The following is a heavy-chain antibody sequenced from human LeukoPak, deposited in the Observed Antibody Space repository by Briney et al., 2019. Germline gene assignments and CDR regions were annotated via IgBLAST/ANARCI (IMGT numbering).Heavy chain of an antibody. D-gene: IGHD5-18*01. CDR2: IYTSASN. CDR3: ARERGGYSYGIDY. J-gene: IGHJ4*02. CDR1: GGTISSYY. Sequence: SETLCLSCTASGGTISSYYWSWVRQPAGKGLEWIGRIYTSASNNYNPYLKSRVTMSVDTSKNQLSMKRSTVTAADTAVYYCARERGGYSYGIDYWGQGTLVTVSS. V-gene: IGHV4-4*07.